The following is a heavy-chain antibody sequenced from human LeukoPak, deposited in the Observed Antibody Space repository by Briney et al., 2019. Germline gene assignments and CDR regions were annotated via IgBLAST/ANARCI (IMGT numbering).Heavy chain of an antibody. CDR2: IRFDGSNK. D-gene: IGHD6-13*01. J-gene: IGHJ4*02. Sequence: PGGSLRLSCAASGFTFSNVWMTWVRQAPGKGLEWVAFIRFDGSNKYYADSVKGRFTISRENSKNTLYLQMNSLRAEDTAVYYCAKGLGSSSWCIDYWGQGTLVTVSS. CDR3: AKGLGSSSWCIDY. CDR1: GFTFSNVW. V-gene: IGHV3-30*02.